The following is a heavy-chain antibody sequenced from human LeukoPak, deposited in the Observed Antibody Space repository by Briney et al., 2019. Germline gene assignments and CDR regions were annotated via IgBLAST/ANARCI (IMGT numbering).Heavy chain of an antibody. D-gene: IGHD6-6*01. J-gene: IGHJ4*02. V-gene: IGHV3-23*01. CDR3: VRESPARHFDFDY. Sequence: GGSLRLYCAASGFTFSNYAMTWVRQGPGKGLEWVSVIITSGATYYADSVRGRFTISRDNSKSTLYLQMNSLRADDTAVYYCVRESPARHFDFDYWGQGALVTVSS. CDR2: IITSGAT. CDR1: GFTFSNYA.